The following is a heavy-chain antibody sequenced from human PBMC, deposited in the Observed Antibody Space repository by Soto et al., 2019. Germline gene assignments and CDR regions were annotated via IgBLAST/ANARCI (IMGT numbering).Heavy chain of an antibody. J-gene: IGHJ4*02. D-gene: IGHD6-19*01. CDR2: IDWDDDK. V-gene: IGHV2-70*11. Sequence: SGPTLVNPTQTLTLTCTFSGFSLSTSGMCVSWIRQPPGKALEWLARIDWDDDKYYSTSLKTRLTISKDTSKNQVVLTMTNMDPVDTATYYCARIMPGDGSGWYVPDYWGQGTLVTVSS. CDR3: ARIMPGDGSGWYVPDY. CDR1: GFSLSTSGMC.